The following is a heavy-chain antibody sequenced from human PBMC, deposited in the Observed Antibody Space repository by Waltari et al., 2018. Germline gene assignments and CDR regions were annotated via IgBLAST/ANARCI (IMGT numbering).Heavy chain of an antibody. J-gene: IGHJ4*02. V-gene: IGHV3-21*01. D-gene: IGHD2-21*01. CDR2: ISSNGNYI. Sequence: EVHLVESGGGLVKPGGSLRLSCAASGFPFSRYTITWVRQAPGKGLEWVSSISSNGNYIHYADSVKGRFTISRDNAENSLYLQVKALRVEDTAVYYCTGNDSMRDYWGQGTLVTVSS. CDR1: GFPFSRYT. CDR3: TGNDSMRDY.